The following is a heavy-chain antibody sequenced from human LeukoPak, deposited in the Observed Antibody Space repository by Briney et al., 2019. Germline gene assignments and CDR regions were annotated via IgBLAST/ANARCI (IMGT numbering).Heavy chain of an antibody. J-gene: IGHJ5*02. CDR2: TNHSGIT. D-gene: IGHD2-15*01. CDR1: GRSFSGYY. CDR3: ARAVIVVAAAIQRNWFDP. V-gene: IGHV4-34*01. Sequence: ASETLSLTCAVYGRSFSGYYWTWIRQTPGKGLEWIGETNHSGITDYNPSLRSRVTISVDTSKNQFSLKLSSVTAADTAIYYCARAVIVVAAAIQRNWFDPWGQGTLVTVSS.